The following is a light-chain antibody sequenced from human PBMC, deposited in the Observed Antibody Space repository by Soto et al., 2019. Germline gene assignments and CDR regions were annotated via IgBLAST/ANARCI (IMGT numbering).Light chain of an antibody. CDR2: DAS. Sequence: VLSQSPATVSSSTGERATLSCRASQSIDTYLAWYQQKPGQAPRLLIYDASDRATGIPARFSGSGSGTAFTLTISGLEPEDFALYYCQQRYNWPLTFGGGTKVDI. CDR1: QSIDTY. V-gene: IGKV3-11*01. CDR3: QQRYNWPLT. J-gene: IGKJ4*01.